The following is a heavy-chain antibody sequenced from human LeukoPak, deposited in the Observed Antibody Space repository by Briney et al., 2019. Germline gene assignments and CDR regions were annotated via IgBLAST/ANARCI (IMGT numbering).Heavy chain of an antibody. D-gene: IGHD5-24*01. CDR3: ARETPMAGMDV. V-gene: IGHV4-4*02. J-gene: IGHJ6*02. CDR1: GGSISSNNW. Sequence: SGTLSLTCAISGGSISSNNWWSCVRQPPGKGLEWIGSIYHSGSTNYNPSLKSRLTMSVDKSKNRFSLKLTSVTAADTAVYYCARETPMAGMDVWGQGTTVTVSS. CDR2: IYHSGST.